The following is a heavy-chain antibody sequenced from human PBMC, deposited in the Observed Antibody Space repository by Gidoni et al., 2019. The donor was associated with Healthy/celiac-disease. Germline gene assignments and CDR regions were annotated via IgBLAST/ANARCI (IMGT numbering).Heavy chain of an antibody. J-gene: IGHJ2*01. CDR2: ISSSSSYT. CDR3: ARPVRTADTRYWYFDL. Sequence: QVQLVESGGGLVKPGGSLRLSCAASGFTFSDYYMSWIRQAPGKGLEWVSYISSSSSYTNYADSVKGRFTISRDNAKNSLYLQMNSLRAEDTAVYYCARPVRTADTRYWYFDLWGRGTLVTVSS. D-gene: IGHD5-18*01. CDR1: GFTFSDYY. V-gene: IGHV3-11*06.